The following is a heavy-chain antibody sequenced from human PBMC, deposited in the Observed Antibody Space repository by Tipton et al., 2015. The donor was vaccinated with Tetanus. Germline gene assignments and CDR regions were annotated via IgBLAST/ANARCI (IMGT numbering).Heavy chain of an antibody. CDR2: IYYSGST. CDR1: GGSISSYY. CDR3: ARGGIAAGGGGLDY. V-gene: IGHV4-59*01. D-gene: IGHD6-13*01. Sequence: TLSLTCTVSGGSISSYYWSWIRQPPGKGLEWIGYIYYSGSTNNNPSLKSRVTISVDTSKNQFSLKLSSVTAADTAVYYCARGGIAAGGGGLDYWGQGTLVTVSS. J-gene: IGHJ4*02.